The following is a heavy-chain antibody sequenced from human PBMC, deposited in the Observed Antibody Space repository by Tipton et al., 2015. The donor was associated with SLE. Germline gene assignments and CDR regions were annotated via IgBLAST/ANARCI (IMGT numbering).Heavy chain of an antibody. J-gene: IGHJ5*01. D-gene: IGHD1-1*01. V-gene: IGHV4-38-2*02. Sequence: TLSLTCTVSNGSITSLYDYWDWVRQAPGKGLEWVATMHHNGSTYYNPSLRSRVAVSMDTSRNQFSLRLKSVTAADTAVYYCATGHFDFWGQGRLVTVSS. CDR3: ATGHFDF. CDR2: MHHNGST. CDR1: NGSITSLYDY.